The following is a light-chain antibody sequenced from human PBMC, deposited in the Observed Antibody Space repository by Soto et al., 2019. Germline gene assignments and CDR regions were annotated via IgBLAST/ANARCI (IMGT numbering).Light chain of an antibody. CDR1: SSNIGSNT. CDR2: SNN. CDR3: AAWDDSLNGPV. V-gene: IGLV1-44*01. J-gene: IGLJ2*01. Sequence: QSALTQPPSASGTPGQRVTISCSGSSSNIGSNTVHWYQQLPGTAPKLLIYSNNQRPSGVPDRFSGSKSGTSAPLAISGLQSEDEADYYCAAWDDSLNGPVFGGGTKLTVL.